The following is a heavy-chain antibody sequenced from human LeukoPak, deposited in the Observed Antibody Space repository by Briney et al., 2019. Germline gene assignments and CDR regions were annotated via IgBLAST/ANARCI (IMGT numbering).Heavy chain of an antibody. CDR2: INHSGST. D-gene: IGHD6-19*01. J-gene: IGHJ3*02. Sequence: SETLSLTCAVYGGPFSGYYWSWIRQPPGKGLEWIGEINHSGSTNYNPSLKGRVTMSVDTSKNQFSLMFTSLTVADTAVFYCARSSKTQWLSPGDGFDIWGRGTLVTVSS. CDR3: ARSSKTQWLSPGDGFDI. V-gene: IGHV4-34*01. CDR1: GGPFSGYY.